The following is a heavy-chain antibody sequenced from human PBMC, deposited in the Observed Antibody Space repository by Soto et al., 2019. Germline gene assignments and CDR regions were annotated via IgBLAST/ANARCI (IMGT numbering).Heavy chain of an antibody. V-gene: IGHV4-31*03. D-gene: IGHD3-3*01. J-gene: IGHJ6*02. CDR3: ARGSAGRFLGVYYGVDV. CDR2: IYYDGST. CDR1: GASISTGAYH. Sequence: QVQLQESGPGLVKPSQTLSLTCTVSGASISTGAYHWNWIRQHPGKGLDWIGYIYYDGSTSYNSSLKSRLSISLDTSKNQFSLSLPSVTAADTAVYYCARGSAGRFLGVYYGVDVWGLGTTVTVSS.